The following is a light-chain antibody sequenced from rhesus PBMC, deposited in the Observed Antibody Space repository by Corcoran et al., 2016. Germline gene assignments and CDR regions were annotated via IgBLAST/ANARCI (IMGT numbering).Light chain of an antibody. Sequence: DIQMTQSPSSLSASVGDRVTITRRASENVNNSLNRYQQKPGKAPTLLIYKSSILQSGVPSRFSGGGSGTDYTFTISSLQPEDVATYYYQTGYGTPLPYGGGTKVGLK. V-gene: IGKV1-74*01. CDR3: QTGYGTPLP. CDR1: ENVNNS. CDR2: KSS. J-gene: IGKJ4*01.